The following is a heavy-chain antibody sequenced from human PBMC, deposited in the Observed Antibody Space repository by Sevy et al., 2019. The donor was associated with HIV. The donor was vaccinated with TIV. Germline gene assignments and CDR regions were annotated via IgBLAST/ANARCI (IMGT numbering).Heavy chain of an antibody. CDR3: ARAQGSCVVERCYGGSVNAFDF. CDR2: ISWNSGAL. J-gene: IGHJ3*01. Sequence: GGSLRLSCAGSGFTFGDYAMHWVRQVPGKGLEWVSGISWNSGALDHADSVRGRFTISRDNAKSSLYLQMNSLRLEDTALYDCARAQGSCVVERCYGGSVNAFDFWGQGTMVTVSS. D-gene: IGHD2-15*01. V-gene: IGHV3-9*01. CDR1: GFTFGDYA.